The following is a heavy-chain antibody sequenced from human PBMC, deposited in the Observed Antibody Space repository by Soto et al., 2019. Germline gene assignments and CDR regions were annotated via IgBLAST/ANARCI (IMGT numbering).Heavy chain of an antibody. V-gene: IGHV1-46*01. CDR2: IKPSGGST. J-gene: IGHJ4*02. CDR3: ARTATQLLYFDY. Sequence: ASVKVSCKASGYTFTSYYMHWVRQAPGQGLEWVGIIKPSGGSTSYAQKFQGRVTMTRDTSTSTVYMELSSLRSEDTAVYYCARTATQLLYFDYWGQGTQVTVSS. CDR1: GYTFTSYY. D-gene: IGHD2-2*01.